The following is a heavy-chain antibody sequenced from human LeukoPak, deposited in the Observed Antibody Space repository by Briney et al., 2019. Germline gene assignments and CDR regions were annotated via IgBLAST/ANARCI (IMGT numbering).Heavy chain of an antibody. V-gene: IGHV3-23*01. D-gene: IGHD5-12*01. CDR1: GFTFSSYA. J-gene: IGHJ5*02. CDR3: AKGSSFGYENWFDP. CDR2: TSGSGGST. Sequence: GGSLRLSCAASGFTFSSYAMSWVRQAPGKGLEWVSTTSGSGGSTYHADSVKGRFTISRDNSKNTLYLLMNSLRAEDTAVYYCAKGSSFGYENWFDPWGQGTLVTVSS.